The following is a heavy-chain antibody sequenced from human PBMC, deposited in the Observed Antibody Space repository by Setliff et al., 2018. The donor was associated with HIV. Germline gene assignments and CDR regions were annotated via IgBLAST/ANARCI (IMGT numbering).Heavy chain of an antibody. CDR3: ARPQHIYDDSSDDD. Sequence: SVKVSCKASGGTFSSYAISWVRQAPGQGLEWMGGIMPIFGPANYAQKFQGRVTITADEPTNTVYMELSGLRSEDTAVYYCARPQHIYDDSSDDDWGQGTLVTVSS. D-gene: IGHD3-22*01. CDR1: GGTFSSYA. V-gene: IGHV1-69*13. CDR2: IMPIFGPA. J-gene: IGHJ4*02.